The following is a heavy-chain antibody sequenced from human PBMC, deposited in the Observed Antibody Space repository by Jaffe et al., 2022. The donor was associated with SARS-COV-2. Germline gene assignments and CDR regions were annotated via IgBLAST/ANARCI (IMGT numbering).Heavy chain of an antibody. CDR3: ARGRRWQLWYFDY. CDR2: INHSGST. V-gene: IGHV4-34*01. J-gene: IGHJ4*02. Sequence: QVQLQQWGAGLLKPSETLSLTCAVYGGSFSGYYWSWIRQPPGKGLEWIGEINHSGSTNYNPSLKSRVTISVDTSKNQFSLKLSSVTAADTAVYYCARGRRWQLWYFDYWGQGTLVTVSS. D-gene: IGHD2-15*01. CDR1: GGSFSGYY.